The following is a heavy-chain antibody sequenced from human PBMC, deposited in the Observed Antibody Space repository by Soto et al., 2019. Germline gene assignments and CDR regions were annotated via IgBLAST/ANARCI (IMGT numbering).Heavy chain of an antibody. CDR3: ARVPYYDILTGYHYYYYGMDV. D-gene: IGHD3-9*01. J-gene: IGHJ6*02. CDR1: GGSISSYY. CDR2: IYYSGST. Sequence: PSETLSLTCTVSGGSISSYYWSWIRQPPGKALEWIGYIYYSGSTNYNPSLKSRVTISVDTSKNQFSLKLSSVTAADTAVYYCARVPYYDILTGYHYYYYGMDVWGQGTTVTVSS. V-gene: IGHV4-59*01.